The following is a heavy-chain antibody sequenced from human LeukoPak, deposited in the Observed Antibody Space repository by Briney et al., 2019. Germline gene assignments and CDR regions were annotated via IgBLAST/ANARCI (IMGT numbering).Heavy chain of an antibody. Sequence: SETLSLTCTVSGGSITTYYWSWIRQPPGKGLEWIGYIYYTGNTKYNPSLKSRVTIAVDTSKNQFSLKLSSVTAADTAVYYCARHAGTDSSSWYYFDYWGQGTLVTVSS. CDR1: GGSITTYY. CDR3: ARHAGTDSSSWYYFDY. D-gene: IGHD6-13*01. CDR2: IYYTGNT. J-gene: IGHJ4*02. V-gene: IGHV4-59*08.